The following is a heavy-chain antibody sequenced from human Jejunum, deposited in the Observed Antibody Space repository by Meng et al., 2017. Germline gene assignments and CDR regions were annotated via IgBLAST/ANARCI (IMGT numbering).Heavy chain of an antibody. CDR3: ARSPYSGSALPFFDY. V-gene: IGHV4-30-4*01. Sequence: VRRQECVPGLVKPSPPLSLTCTVSGDSFNSPDYYWSWIRQPPEKGLEWIGYIYYSGSTYYNPSLKSRVSISGDTSNKQFSLKLTSVTAADTAVYYCARSPYSGSALPFFDYWGQGSLVTVSS. CDR2: IYYSGST. J-gene: IGHJ4*02. CDR1: GDSFNSPDYY. D-gene: IGHD1-26*01.